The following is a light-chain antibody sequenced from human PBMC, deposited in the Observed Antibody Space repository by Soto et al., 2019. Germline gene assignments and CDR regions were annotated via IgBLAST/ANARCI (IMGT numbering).Light chain of an antibody. V-gene: IGLV2-14*01. Sequence: QSVLTQPASVSGSPGQSITISCTGTSSDVGSYNFVSWYQHHPGKAPKLMIFEVNNRPSGVSIRFSGSKSGNTASLTISGLQAEDEADYYCSSYTSNNTVLFGGGTKVTVL. CDR3: SSYTSNNTVL. J-gene: IGLJ3*02. CDR2: EVN. CDR1: SSDVGSYNF.